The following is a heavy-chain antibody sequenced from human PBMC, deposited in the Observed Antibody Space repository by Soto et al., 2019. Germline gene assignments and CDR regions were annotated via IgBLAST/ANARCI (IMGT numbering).Heavy chain of an antibody. D-gene: IGHD3-22*01. CDR1: GASISSTTYY. Sequence: SSETLSLTCTVSGASISSTTYYWGWIRQPPGKGLEWIGHILYSGTTAYNPSLRSRVTISLDTSKNQFSLKLASVTAADTAVYYCAKYQMSTMMAYWGQGALVTVSS. J-gene: IGHJ4*02. CDR2: ILYSGTT. CDR3: AKYQMSTMMAY. V-gene: IGHV4-39*01.